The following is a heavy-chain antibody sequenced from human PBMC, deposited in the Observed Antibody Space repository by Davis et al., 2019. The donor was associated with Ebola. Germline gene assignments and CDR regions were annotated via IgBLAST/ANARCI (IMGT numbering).Heavy chain of an antibody. D-gene: IGHD4-17*01. CDR3: AKCRSTVTTFDY. Sequence: GESLKISCAASGFTFNTYAMNWVRQVPGKGLEWVAVISSDGGTKYYADSVKGRFTISRDNSKNTLYLQMNSLRAEDTAVYYCAKCRSTVTTFDYWGQGTLVTVSS. J-gene: IGHJ4*02. CDR2: ISSDGGTK. CDR1: GFTFNTYA. V-gene: IGHV3-30-3*02.